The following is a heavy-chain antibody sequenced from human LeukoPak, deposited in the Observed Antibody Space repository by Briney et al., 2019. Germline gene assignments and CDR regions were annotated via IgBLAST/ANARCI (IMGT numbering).Heavy chain of an antibody. CDR3: TCDGDYFDY. CDR1: GFTFSDYY. D-gene: IGHD2-21*01. CDR2: ISGSGGST. J-gene: IGHJ4*02. V-gene: IGHV3-23*01. Sequence: GGSLRLSCAASGFTFSDYYMTWIRQAPGKGLEWVSAISGSGGSTYYADSVKGRFTISRDNSKNTLYLQMNSLRAEDTAVYYCTCDGDYFDYWGQGTLVTVSS.